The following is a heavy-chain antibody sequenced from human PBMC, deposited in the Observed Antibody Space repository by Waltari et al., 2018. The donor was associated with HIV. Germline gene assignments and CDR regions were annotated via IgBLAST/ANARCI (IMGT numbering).Heavy chain of an antibody. CDR2: INPKSGVT. Sequence: QVQFVQSGAEVKMPGASVRVSCKASGYSFIAYYVHWVRQAPGQGLQWMGRINPKSGVTNYPQKFQGRVSMTRDTSISTAYLEVTTLRSDDTAVYYCARGFFQNDLRGLFDLWGRGTLVTVSS. J-gene: IGHJ2*01. CDR1: GYSFIAYY. V-gene: IGHV1-2*06. D-gene: IGHD3-16*01. CDR3: ARGFFQNDLRGLFDL.